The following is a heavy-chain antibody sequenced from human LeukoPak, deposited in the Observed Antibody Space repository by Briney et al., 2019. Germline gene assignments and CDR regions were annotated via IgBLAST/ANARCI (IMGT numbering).Heavy chain of an antibody. J-gene: IGHJ3*02. CDR2: IRYDGSNK. CDR3: ARMLERRGLAFDI. Sequence: PGGSLRLSCAASGFTFSSYGMHWVRQAPGKGLEWVAFIRYDGSNKYYADSVKGRFTISRDNSKNTLYLQMNSLRSEDMAVYYCARMLERRGLAFDIWGQGTMVTVSS. D-gene: IGHD1-1*01. CDR1: GFTFSSYG. V-gene: IGHV3-30*02.